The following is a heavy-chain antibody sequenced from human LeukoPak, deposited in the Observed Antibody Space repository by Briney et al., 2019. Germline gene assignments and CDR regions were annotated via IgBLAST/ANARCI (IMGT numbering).Heavy chain of an antibody. V-gene: IGHV3-49*03. D-gene: IGHD2/OR15-2a*01. CDR2: VRRKVYGGTT. Sequence: GGSLRLSCAASGFTFSDSTMSWYRQAPGKGLEWVGFVRRKVYGGTTEYAASVKGRFTISRDDSKSIAYLQMDSLKTEDTAVYYCTRGQGLYHWGQGTLVTVSS. J-gene: IGHJ4*02. CDR3: TRGQGLYH. CDR1: GFTFSDST.